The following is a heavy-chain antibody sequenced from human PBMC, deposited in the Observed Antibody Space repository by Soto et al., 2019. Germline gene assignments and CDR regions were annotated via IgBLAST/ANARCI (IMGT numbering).Heavy chain of an antibody. CDR3: ARDKITGLFDY. J-gene: IGHJ4*02. Sequence: SETLSLTCAVYGGSFSGYYWTWIRQPPGTGQKRIGEINHSGSTNYNPSNKRQKTITIDTSKNQFSLKLTSVTAADTAVYYCARDKITGLFDYWGQGTLVT. CDR1: GGSFSGYY. V-gene: IGHV4-34*01. D-gene: IGHD2-8*02. CDR2: INHSGST.